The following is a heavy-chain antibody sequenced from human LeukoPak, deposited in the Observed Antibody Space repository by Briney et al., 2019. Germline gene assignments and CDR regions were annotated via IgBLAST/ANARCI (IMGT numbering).Heavy chain of an antibody. CDR1: GDSVSSNSAT. CDR3: ARRGPAGSSSSGMDV. CDR2: TYYRSQWYN. Sequence: SQTLSLTCAISGDSVSSNSATWNWIRPSPSRGLEWLGRTYYRSQWYNDYAVSVKSRITINPDTSKTQFSLQLNSVTPEDTAVYYCARRGPAGSSSSGMDVWGQGTTVTVSS. D-gene: IGHD6-6*01. V-gene: IGHV6-1*01. J-gene: IGHJ6*02.